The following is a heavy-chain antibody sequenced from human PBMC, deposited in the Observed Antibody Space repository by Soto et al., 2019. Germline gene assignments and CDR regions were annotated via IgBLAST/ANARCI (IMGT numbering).Heavy chain of an antibody. CDR1: GFTFSSYS. CDR3: ARDFARFGVVIQSGDCYYGMDV. D-gene: IGHD3-3*01. CDR2: ISSSSSYI. V-gene: IGHV3-21*01. Sequence: GGSLRLSCAASGFTFSSYSMNWVRQAPGKGLEWVSSISSSSSYIYYADSVKGRFTISRDNAKNSLYLQMNSLRAEDTAVYYCARDFARFGVVIQSGDCYYGMDVWGQGTTVTVSS. J-gene: IGHJ6*02.